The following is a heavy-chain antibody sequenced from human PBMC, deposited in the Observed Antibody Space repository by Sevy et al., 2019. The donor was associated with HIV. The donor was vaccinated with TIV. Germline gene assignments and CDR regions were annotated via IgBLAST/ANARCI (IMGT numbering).Heavy chain of an antibody. CDR1: GFTFRTHS. J-gene: IGHJ4*02. Sequence: GGSLRLSCVASGFTFRTHSIHWVRQAPGKGLQWVAVISYDGSHKYYADSVKGRFTISRDNSKNTLYLQMNSLCVEDTAEYYCARDAGESYDWYPSDYWGQGTLVTVSS. CDR3: ARDAGESYDWYPSDY. V-gene: IGHV3-30-3*01. D-gene: IGHD3-9*01. CDR2: ISYDGSHK.